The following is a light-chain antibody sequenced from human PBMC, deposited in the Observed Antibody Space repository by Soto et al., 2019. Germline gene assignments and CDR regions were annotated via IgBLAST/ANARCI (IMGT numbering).Light chain of an antibody. CDR3: TSYTTSRSLYV. CDR2: DVS. J-gene: IGLJ1*01. CDR1: RTDIGGYDH. V-gene: IGLV2-14*03. Sequence: QSALTQPASVSGSPGQSITISCTGTRTDIGGYDHVSWYQQHPGKAPKLMIYDVSSRPSGVSDRFSGSKSANTASLTISGLQAEDEADYYCTSYTTSRSLYVSGTGTKLTDL.